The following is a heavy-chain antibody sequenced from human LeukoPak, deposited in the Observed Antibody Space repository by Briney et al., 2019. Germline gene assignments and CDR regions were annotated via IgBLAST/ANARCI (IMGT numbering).Heavy chain of an antibody. CDR1: GGSISSSSYY. J-gene: IGHJ5*02. CDR2: IYYSGST. D-gene: IGHD3-10*01. CDR3: ARDRAFITMVRGVIRNRWFDP. Sequence: SETLSLTCTVSGGSISSSSYYWGWIRQPPGKGLEWIGSIYYSGSTYYNPSLKSRVTISVDTSKNQFSLKLSSVTAADTAVYYCARDRAFITMVRGVIRNRWFDPWGQGTLVTVSS. V-gene: IGHV4-39*07.